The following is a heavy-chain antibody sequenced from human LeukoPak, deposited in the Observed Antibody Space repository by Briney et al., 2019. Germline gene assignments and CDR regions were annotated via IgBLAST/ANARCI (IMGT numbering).Heavy chain of an antibody. D-gene: IGHD2-2*01. CDR3: ARDAIRYCSSTSCYAFFDS. Sequence: GGSLRLSCAASGFTFDDYGMSWVRQAPGKGLDWVSGINWNGGSTGYADSVKGRFTISRDNAKNSLYLQMNSLRAEDTALYYCARDAIRYCSSTSCYAFFDSWGQGTLVTVSS. J-gene: IGHJ4*02. CDR2: INWNGGST. V-gene: IGHV3-20*04. CDR1: GFTFDDYG.